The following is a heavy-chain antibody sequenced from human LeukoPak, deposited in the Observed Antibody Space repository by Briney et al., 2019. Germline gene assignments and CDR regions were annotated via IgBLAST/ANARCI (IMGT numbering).Heavy chain of an antibody. D-gene: IGHD5-18*01. CDR1: GDSISSNNYF. CDR3: ATKYSYGPGNWFDP. V-gene: IGHV4-39*07. J-gene: IGHJ5*02. CDR2: INHSGST. Sequence: SETLSLTCTVSGDSISSNNYFWGWICQPPGKGLEWIGEINHSGSTNYNPSLKSRVTISVDTSKNQFSLKLSSVTAADTAVYYCATKYSYGPGNWFDPWGQGTLVTVSS.